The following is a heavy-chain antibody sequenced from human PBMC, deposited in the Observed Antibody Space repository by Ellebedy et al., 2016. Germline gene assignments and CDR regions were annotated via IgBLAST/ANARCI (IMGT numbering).Heavy chain of an antibody. D-gene: IGHD4-11*01. Sequence: SGPTLVKPTQTLTLTCTFSGFSLSTSEVVVGWVRQPPGKAPEWLAFIYGHDDKRYSPSLKNRLTITKDTSKNQVVLTMTNVDPVDTATYYCVHRTTVTSVDYWGQGSLVTVSS. V-gene: IGHV2-5*01. J-gene: IGHJ4*02. CDR1: GFSLSTSEVV. CDR2: IYGHDDK. CDR3: VHRTTVTSVDY.